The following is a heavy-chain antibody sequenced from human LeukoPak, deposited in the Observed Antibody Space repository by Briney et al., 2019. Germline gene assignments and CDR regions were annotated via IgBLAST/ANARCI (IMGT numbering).Heavy chain of an antibody. J-gene: IGHJ5*01. D-gene: IGHD1/OR15-1a*01. CDR1: GFTFSSYA. Sequence: GGSLRLSCAASGFTFSSYAMTWVRQAPGKGLEWVSSISGSTGDTYYADSVKGRFTISRDNSKSTLYLQMNSLRAEDTAVYHCAKCNSHWDIGRFDPWGQGTLVTVSS. V-gene: IGHV3-23*01. CDR3: AKCNSHWDIGRFDP. CDR2: ISGSTGDT.